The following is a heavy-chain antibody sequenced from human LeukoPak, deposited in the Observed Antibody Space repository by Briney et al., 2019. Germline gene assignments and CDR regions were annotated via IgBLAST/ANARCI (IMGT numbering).Heavy chain of an antibody. CDR2: FDPEDGET. CDR1: GYTLTELS. J-gene: IGHJ3*02. D-gene: IGHD2-2*01. V-gene: IGHV1-24*01. CDR3: ARDIVVVPAAVWDAFDI. Sequence: ASVKVSCKVSGYTLTELSMHWVRQAPGKGLEWMGGFDPEDGETIYAQKFQGRVTMTEDTSTDTAYMELRSLRSDDTAVYYCARDIVVVPAAVWDAFDIWGQGTMVTVSS.